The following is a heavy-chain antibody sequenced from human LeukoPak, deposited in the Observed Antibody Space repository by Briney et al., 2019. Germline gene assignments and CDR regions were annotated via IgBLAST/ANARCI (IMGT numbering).Heavy chain of an antibody. V-gene: IGHV1-2*02. J-gene: IGHJ4*02. D-gene: IGHD3-10*01. Sequence: VASVKVSCKSSGYTFTGYYMHWVRQAPGQGLEWMGWINPNSGDTNYAQKFQGRVPMTRGTYITTAYMELSRLRSDDTAVYYCSRAYYYGSGTNDFWGQGTLVTVSS. CDR3: SRAYYYGSGTNDF. CDR1: GYTFTGYY. CDR2: INPNSGDT.